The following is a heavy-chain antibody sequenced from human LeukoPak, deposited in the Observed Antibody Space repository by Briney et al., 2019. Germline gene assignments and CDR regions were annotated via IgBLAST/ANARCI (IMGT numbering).Heavy chain of an antibody. CDR1: GGSISSGGYY. CDR2: IYHNAIT. CDR3: ARAILVRGVIDRFDP. Sequence: SQTLSLTCTVSGGSISSGGYYWSWIRQHPGKGLEWIGSIYHNAITYSKPSLRSRVTISVDTSKNQFSLKLSSVTAADTAVYYCARAILVRGVIDRFDPWGQGTLVTVSS. V-gene: IGHV4-39*07. D-gene: IGHD3-10*01. J-gene: IGHJ5*02.